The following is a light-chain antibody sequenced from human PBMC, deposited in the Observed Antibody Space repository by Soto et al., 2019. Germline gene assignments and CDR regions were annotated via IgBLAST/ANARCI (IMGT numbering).Light chain of an antibody. V-gene: IGKV3-15*01. Sequence: EIVMTQSPATLSVSPGERATLSCRASQSVSSNLAWDQQKPGQAPRLLIYGASTRATGIPARFSGSGSGTEFTLTNSSLQSEDFAVYYCQQYNNWPPTFGQGTKLEIK. CDR3: QQYNNWPPT. J-gene: IGKJ2*01. CDR1: QSVSSN. CDR2: GAS.